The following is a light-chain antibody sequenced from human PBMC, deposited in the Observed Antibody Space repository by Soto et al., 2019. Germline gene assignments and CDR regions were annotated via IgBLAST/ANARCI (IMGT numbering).Light chain of an antibody. CDR3: QPYNNWPLT. CDR2: DTC. Sequence: IVMTQSPATVSVSPGERATLSCRASQSVSDNLAWYQQKPGQTPRLLIYDTCTRATGVPTRFSGSRSGAEFTLTNNSLQSEDFAVYYCQPYNNWPLTFGGGTKVDIK. V-gene: IGKV3-15*01. J-gene: IGKJ4*01. CDR1: QSVSDN.